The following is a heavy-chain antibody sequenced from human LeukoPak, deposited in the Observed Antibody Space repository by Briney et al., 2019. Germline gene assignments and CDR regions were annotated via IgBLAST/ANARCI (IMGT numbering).Heavy chain of an antibody. V-gene: IGHV5-51*01. CDR2: IYPGDSET. D-gene: IGHD3-16*01. Sequence: GEPLKISCKGSGYTFTNYWIGWVRQMPGKGLEWMGIIYPGDSETRYSPSFQGQVTISADKSINTAYLHWSSLKASDTAIYYCARHFPEDEGDWGQGTLVTVSS. CDR3: ARHFPEDEGD. J-gene: IGHJ4*02. CDR1: GYTFTNYW.